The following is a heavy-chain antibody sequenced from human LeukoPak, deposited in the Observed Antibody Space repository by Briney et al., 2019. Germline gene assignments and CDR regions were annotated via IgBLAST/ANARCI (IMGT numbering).Heavy chain of an antibody. J-gene: IGHJ4*02. CDR3: ARSSLEMATINYFDY. CDR1: GGSFSTYA. CDR2: IIPSFGTA. V-gene: IGHV1-69*05. Sequence: SVKVSCKASGGSFSTYAISWVRQAPGQGLEWMGGIIPSFGTALYAQKFQGTVTITTDESTTTAYMELSSLRSEGTAVYYCARSSLEMATINYFDYWGQGTLVTVSS. D-gene: IGHD5-24*01.